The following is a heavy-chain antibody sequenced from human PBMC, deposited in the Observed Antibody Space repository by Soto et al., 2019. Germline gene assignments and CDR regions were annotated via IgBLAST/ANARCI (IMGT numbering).Heavy chain of an antibody. CDR1: GFTFSSYA. CDR2: ISYDGSNK. D-gene: IGHD5-12*01. Sequence: QVQLVESGGGVVQPGRSLRLSCAASGFTFSSYAMHWVRQAPGKGLEWVAVISYDGSNKYYADSVKGRFTISRDNSKNTLYRQMNSLRAEDTAVYYCARETSGYDLERYYYYYGMDVWGQGTTVTVSS. CDR3: ARETSGYDLERYYYYYGMDV. J-gene: IGHJ6*02. V-gene: IGHV3-30-3*01.